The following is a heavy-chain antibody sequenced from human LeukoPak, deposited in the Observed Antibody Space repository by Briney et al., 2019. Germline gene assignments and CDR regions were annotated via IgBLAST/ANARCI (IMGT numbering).Heavy chain of an antibody. CDR3: AKDRSFIGLDI. J-gene: IGHJ3*02. CDR2: LNWNGGRT. Sequence: GGSLRLSCAASGFKFDDHGMSWVRQVPGKGLGWVSGLNWNGGRTGYADSVKGRFTISRDNAKNSLYLQMNSLRAEDTAFYYCAKDRSFIGLDIWGQGTMVIVSS. D-gene: IGHD1-26*01. CDR1: GFKFDDHG. V-gene: IGHV3-20*04.